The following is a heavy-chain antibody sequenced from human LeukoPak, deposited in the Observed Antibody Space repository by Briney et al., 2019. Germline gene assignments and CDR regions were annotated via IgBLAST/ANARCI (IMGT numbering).Heavy chain of an antibody. Sequence: PSETLSLTCTVSGGSISSGSYYWSWIRQPAGKGLEWIGRIYTSGSTDYNPSLKSRVTISVDTSKNQFSLKLSSVTAADTAVYYCARDRPITMVRGVIPFDYWGQGTLVTVSS. D-gene: IGHD3-10*01. CDR3: ARDRPITMVRGVIPFDY. CDR1: GGSISSGSYY. CDR2: IYTSGST. J-gene: IGHJ4*02. V-gene: IGHV4-61*02.